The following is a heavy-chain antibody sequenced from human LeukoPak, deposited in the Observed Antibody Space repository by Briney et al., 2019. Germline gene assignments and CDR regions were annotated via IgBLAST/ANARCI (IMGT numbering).Heavy chain of an antibody. J-gene: IGHJ4*02. V-gene: IGHV3-23*01. CDR2: ISGSGTT. CDR3: AKDPHYSDTSGH. CDR1: TFTFSNYA. D-gene: IGHD3-22*01. Sequence: GGSLRLSCAASTFTFSNYAMSWVRQAPGKGLEWVSAISGSGTTYYADSVKGRFTMSRDTSKKTLYLQMNSLRDEDTAVYYCAKDPHYSDTSGHWGQGTLVTVSS.